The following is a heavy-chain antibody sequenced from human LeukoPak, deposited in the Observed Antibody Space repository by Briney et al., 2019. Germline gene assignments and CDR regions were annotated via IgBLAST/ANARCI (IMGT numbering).Heavy chain of an antibody. CDR3: AREIRLVVLYWFDP. J-gene: IGHJ5*02. CDR2: IIPILGTA. V-gene: IGHV1-69*08. Sequence: SWVRQXXGQGLEWMGRIIPILGTANYAQKFQGRVTITADKSTSTAYMELSSLRSEDTAVYYCAREIRLVVLYWFDPWGQGTLVTVSS. D-gene: IGHD2-2*01.